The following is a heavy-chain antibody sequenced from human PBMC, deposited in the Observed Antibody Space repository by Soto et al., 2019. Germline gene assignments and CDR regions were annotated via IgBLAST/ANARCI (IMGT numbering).Heavy chain of an antibody. Sequence: PSETLSLTCTVSGGSISSSSYYWGWIRQPPGKGLEWIGSIYYSGSTYYNPSLKSRVTISVDTSKNQFSLKLSSVTAADTAVYYCARPGYDILTFDPWGQGTLVTVS. CDR1: GGSISSSSYY. CDR3: ARPGYDILTFDP. V-gene: IGHV4-39*01. CDR2: IYYSGST. J-gene: IGHJ5*02. D-gene: IGHD3-9*01.